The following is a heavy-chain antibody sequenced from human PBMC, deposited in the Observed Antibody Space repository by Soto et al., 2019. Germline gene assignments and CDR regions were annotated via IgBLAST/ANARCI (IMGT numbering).Heavy chain of an antibody. V-gene: IGHV3-74*01. D-gene: IGHD3-3*01. J-gene: IGHJ4*02. Sequence: EVQLVESGGGLVQPGGSLRLSCAASGFTFSSYWMHWVRQAPGKGLVWVSRINSDGSSTSYADSVKGRFTISSDNAKNTLYLQMNSLRAEDTAVYYCAREGLYYDFWSGSPGLDYWGQGTLVTVSS. CDR2: INSDGSST. CDR3: AREGLYYDFWSGSPGLDY. CDR1: GFTFSSYW.